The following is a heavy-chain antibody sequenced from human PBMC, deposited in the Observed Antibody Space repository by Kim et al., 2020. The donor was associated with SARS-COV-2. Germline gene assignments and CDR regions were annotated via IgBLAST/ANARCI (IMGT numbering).Heavy chain of an antibody. V-gene: IGHV1-58*01. J-gene: IGHJ4*02. Sequence: YAKKFQERVTITRDMSTSTAYMELSSLRSEDTAVYYCAATTYSSSRENDYWGQGTLVTVSS. D-gene: IGHD6-6*01. CDR3: AATTYSSSRENDY.